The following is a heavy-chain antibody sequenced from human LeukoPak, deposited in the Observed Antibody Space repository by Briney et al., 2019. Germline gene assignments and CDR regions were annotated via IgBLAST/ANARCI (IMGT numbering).Heavy chain of an antibody. CDR1: GFTFDNYA. V-gene: IGHV3-43*02. CDR3: ARDSQEFFLH. CDR2: ISGDGGST. J-gene: IGHJ1*01. Sequence: GGSPRLSCAASGFTFDNYAIHWVRQAPGKGLEWVSLISGDGGSTYYADSMKGRFTISRDNSKNSLYLQMNSLRTEDTALYYCARDSQEFFLHWGQGTLVTVSS.